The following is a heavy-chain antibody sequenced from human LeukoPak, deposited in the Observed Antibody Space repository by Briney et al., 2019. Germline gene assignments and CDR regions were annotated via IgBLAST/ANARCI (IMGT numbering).Heavy chain of an antibody. CDR3: AKQLGYCSDGSCYFPY. Sequence: GGSLRLSCAASGFTFSGYAMSWVRQAPGKGLEWVSTISDNGGRTYYADSVQGRFTISRDNSKSTLCLQMNSLRAEDTAVYYCAKQLGYCSDGSCYFPYWGQGTLVTVSS. D-gene: IGHD2-15*01. CDR2: ISDNGGRT. V-gene: IGHV3-23*01. CDR1: GFTFSGYA. J-gene: IGHJ4*02.